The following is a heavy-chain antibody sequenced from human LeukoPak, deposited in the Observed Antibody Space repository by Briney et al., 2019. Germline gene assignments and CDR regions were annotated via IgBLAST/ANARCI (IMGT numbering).Heavy chain of an antibody. Sequence: SETLSLTCTVSGGSISSYYWSWIRQPPGKGLEWIGYIYYTGSTNYNSSLKSRVTISVDTSKNQFSLKLSSVTAADTAVYYCARVLTDVRFLAGMDVWGQGTTVTVSS. CDR2: IYYTGST. CDR1: GGSISSYY. D-gene: IGHD3-3*01. CDR3: ARVLTDVRFLAGMDV. V-gene: IGHV4-59*01. J-gene: IGHJ6*02.